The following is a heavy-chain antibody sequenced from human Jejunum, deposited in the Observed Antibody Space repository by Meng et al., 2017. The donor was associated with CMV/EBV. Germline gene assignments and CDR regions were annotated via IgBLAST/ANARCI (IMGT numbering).Heavy chain of an antibody. CDR1: GFSLSTSEVG. CDR2: IYWDDDK. J-gene: IGHJ5*02. D-gene: IGHD2-2*01. Sequence: QITLKESGPTLRKPTQTLTLTCTFSGFSLSTSEVGVGWIRQPPGKALEWLAVIYWDDDKRYSPSLKSRLTITKDTSKNQVVLTLTNMDPVDTATYYCALFTRSWFDPWGQGTLVTVSS. V-gene: IGHV2-5*02. CDR3: ALFTRSWFDP.